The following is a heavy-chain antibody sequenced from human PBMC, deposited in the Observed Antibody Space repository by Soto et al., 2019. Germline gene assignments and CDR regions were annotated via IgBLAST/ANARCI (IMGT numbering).Heavy chain of an antibody. J-gene: IGHJ4*02. CDR2: ISGSSRYT. Sequence: GGSLRLSCAASGFNFSDHYMNWVRQAPGKGLEWVSYISGSSRYTNFADSVKGRFTISRDNAKNSLYLQMNSLRVEDTAVYHCAKHTSGWHYYDYWGQGTPVTVSS. V-gene: IGHV3-11*06. D-gene: IGHD6-19*01. CDR3: AKHTSGWHYYDY. CDR1: GFNFSDHY.